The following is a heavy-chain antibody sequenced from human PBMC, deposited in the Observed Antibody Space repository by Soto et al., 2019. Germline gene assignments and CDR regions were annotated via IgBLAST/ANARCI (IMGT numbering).Heavy chain of an antibody. V-gene: IGHV3-23*01. CDR2: ISGSGGST. J-gene: IGHJ6*02. Sequence: GGSLRLSCAASGFTFSSYAMSWVRQAPGKGLEWVSAISGSGGSTYYADSVKGRFTISRDNSKNTLYLQMNSLRAEDTAVYYCAKVHTSIAARADYYYYGMDVWGQGTTVTVSS. CDR1: GFTFSSYA. D-gene: IGHD6-6*01. CDR3: AKVHTSIAARADYYYYGMDV.